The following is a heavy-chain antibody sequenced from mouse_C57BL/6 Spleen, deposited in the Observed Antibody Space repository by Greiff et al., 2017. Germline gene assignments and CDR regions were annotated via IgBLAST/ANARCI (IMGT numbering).Heavy chain of an antibody. V-gene: IGHV1-53*01. D-gene: IGHD4-1*01. CDR3: TRRTGTDY. CDR2: INPSNGGT. Sequence: VQLQQPGPELVKPGASVKLSCKASGYTFTSYWMHWVKQRPGQGLEWIGNINPSNGGTNYNENFKSKATLTVNKSTSTACMQLRSLTCEDSAVYYCTRRTGTDYWGQGTTLTVSS. CDR1: GYTFTSYW. J-gene: IGHJ2*01.